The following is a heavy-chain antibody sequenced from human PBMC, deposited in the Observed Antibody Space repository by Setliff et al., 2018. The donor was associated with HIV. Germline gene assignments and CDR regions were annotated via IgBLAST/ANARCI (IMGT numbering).Heavy chain of an antibody. CDR3: AKDVCSGAYCYAYYYGMDV. D-gene: IGHD2-15*01. Sequence: GGSLRLSCAASVFTFNNYGMNWVRQAPGKGLEWVAFIRYDGSQKYYVDSVKGRFTISRDNSKNTLYLQMNSLRVEDTAVYYCAKDVCSGAYCYAYYYGMDVWGQGTMVTVSS. CDR1: VFTFNNYG. J-gene: IGHJ6*02. CDR2: IRYDGSQK. V-gene: IGHV3-30*02.